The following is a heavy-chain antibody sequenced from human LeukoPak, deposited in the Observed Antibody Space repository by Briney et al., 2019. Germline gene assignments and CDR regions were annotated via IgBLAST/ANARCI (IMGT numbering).Heavy chain of an antibody. Sequence: QPSPTLSLTCTDSGGSISSYYWSCIRQPAGKGLERIGRIYTSGSTNYNPSLKSRVTMSVDTSTDQVSLNLNSVSAADTAVYYCAREFQGGYDSSGYYDHLPTNWFDPWGQGTLVTVSS. CDR3: AREFQGGYDSSGYYDHLPTNWFDP. V-gene: IGHV4-4*07. J-gene: IGHJ5*02. D-gene: IGHD3-22*01. CDR2: IYTSGST. CDR1: GGSISSYY.